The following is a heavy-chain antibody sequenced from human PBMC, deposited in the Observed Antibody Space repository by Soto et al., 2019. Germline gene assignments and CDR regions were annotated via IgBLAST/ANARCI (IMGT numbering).Heavy chain of an antibody. J-gene: IGHJ4*02. V-gene: IGHV4-39*02. Sequence: QLQLQESGPGLVKPSETLSLTCTVSGGSIDSGDYYWGWVRQSPGKGLEWIGSISSSGVTSYNPSLQNRLTMSVDSSMTHFSLRLTSVTAADAAVYFCVRPLRFLEWITFRHWGQGTQVTVSS. CDR1: GGSIDSGDYY. D-gene: IGHD3-3*01. CDR3: VRPLRFLEWITFRH. CDR2: ISSSGVT.